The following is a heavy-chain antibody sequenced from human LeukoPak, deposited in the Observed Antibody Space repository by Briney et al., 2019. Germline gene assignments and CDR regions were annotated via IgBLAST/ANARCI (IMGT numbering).Heavy chain of an antibody. CDR1: GFTFSSYA. D-gene: IGHD3-22*01. CDR3: AKAPPYDSSGYYSTLDY. V-gene: IGHV3-23*01. J-gene: IGHJ4*02. Sequence: LSGGSLRLSCAASGFTFSSYAMSWVRQAPGKGLEWVSAISGSGGSTYYADSVKGRFTISRDNSKNTLYLQMNSLRAEDTAVYYCAKAPPYDSSGYYSTLDYWGQGTLVTVSS. CDR2: ISGSGGST.